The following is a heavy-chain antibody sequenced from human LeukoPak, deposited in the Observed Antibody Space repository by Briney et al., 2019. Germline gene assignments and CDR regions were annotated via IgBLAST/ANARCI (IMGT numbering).Heavy chain of an antibody. V-gene: IGHV4-34*01. CDR2: INHSGST. D-gene: IGHD3-22*01. CDR1: GGSFSGYY. J-gene: IGHJ4*02. Sequence: SETLSLTCAVYGGSFSGYYWSWIRQPPGKGLEWIGEINHSGSTNYNPSLKSRVTISVDTSKNQFSLKLSSVTAAGTAVYYCARVPGNYYDSSGNFDYWGQGTLVTVSS. CDR3: ARVPGNYYDSSGNFDY.